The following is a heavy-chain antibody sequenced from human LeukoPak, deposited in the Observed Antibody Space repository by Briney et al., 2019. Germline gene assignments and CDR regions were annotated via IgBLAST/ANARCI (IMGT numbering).Heavy chain of an antibody. CDR2: IKQDGSQE. J-gene: IGHJ4*02. CDR1: RFTLSTYW. Sequence: GGSLRLSCAASRFTLSTYWMSWVRQAPGKGLEWVAHIKQDGSQEYYVDSVKGRFTISRDSAKNSLYLQMNSLRAEDTAVYYCARDLDSSGCFDYWGQGTLVTVSS. CDR3: ARDLDSSGCFDY. V-gene: IGHV3-7*01. D-gene: IGHD6-19*01.